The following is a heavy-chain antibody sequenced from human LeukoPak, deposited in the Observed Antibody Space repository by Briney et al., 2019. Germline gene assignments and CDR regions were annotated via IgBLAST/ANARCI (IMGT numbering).Heavy chain of an antibody. D-gene: IGHD2-8*01. CDR1: GYTFTSCD. CDR3: TRGSNGRRDN. CDR2: MNPNSGNT. V-gene: IGHV1-8*01. J-gene: IGHJ4*02. Sequence: GASVKVSCKASGYTFTSCDINWVRQATGQGLEWMGWMNPNSGNTGYGQSFQGRITMTRDISIGTAYMELSNLTSEDTAIYYCTRGSNGRRDNWGQGTLVTVSA.